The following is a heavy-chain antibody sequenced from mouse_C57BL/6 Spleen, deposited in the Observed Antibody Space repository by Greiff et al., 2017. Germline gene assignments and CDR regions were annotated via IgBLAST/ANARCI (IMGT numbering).Heavy chain of an antibody. D-gene: IGHD2-9*01. V-gene: IGHV1-22*01. CDR3: ARPSYYGYDDYYAMDY. J-gene: IGHJ4*01. CDR2: INPNNGGT. CDR1: GYTFTDYN. Sequence: VQLQQSGPELVKPGASVKMSCKASGYTFTDYNMHWVKQSHGKSLEWIGYINPNNGGTSYNQKFKGKATLTVNKSSSTAYMELRSLTSEDSAVYYCARPSYYGYDDYYAMDYWGQGTSVTVSS.